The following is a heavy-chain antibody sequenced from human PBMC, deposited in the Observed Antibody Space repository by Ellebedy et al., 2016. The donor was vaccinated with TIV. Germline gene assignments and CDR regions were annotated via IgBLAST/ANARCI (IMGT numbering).Heavy chain of an antibody. J-gene: IGHJ4*02. Sequence: AASVKVSCKASGGTFSSYAISWVRQAPGQGLEWMGRIIPILGITDYAQKFQGRVAITADKSTSTAYMELRSLRPDDTAVYYCARDPVYHDTPSFDYWGQGTLVTVSS. D-gene: IGHD3-22*01. V-gene: IGHV1-69*04. CDR1: GGTFSSYA. CDR2: IIPILGIT. CDR3: ARDPVYHDTPSFDY.